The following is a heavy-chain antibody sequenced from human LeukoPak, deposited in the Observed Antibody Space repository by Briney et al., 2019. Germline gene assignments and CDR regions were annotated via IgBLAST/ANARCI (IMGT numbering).Heavy chain of an antibody. CDR3: ARENGDYYFDY. V-gene: IGHV4-4*07. CDR1: GGSISSYY. Sequence: NPSETQSLTCTVSGGSISSYYWSWIRQPAGNGLEWIERNYTSGSTNDNPSLKSRVTTSVDTSNNQFSLKLSSVTAADTAVYYCARENGDYYFDYWGQGTLVTVSS. CDR2: NYTSGST. D-gene: IGHD4-17*01. J-gene: IGHJ4*02.